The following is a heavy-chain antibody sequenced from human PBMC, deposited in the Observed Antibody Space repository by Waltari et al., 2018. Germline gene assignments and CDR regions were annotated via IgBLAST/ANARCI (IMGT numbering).Heavy chain of an antibody. V-gene: IGHV4-59*08. D-gene: IGHD3-22*01. CDR2: IYYSGTT. Sequence: QVQLQASGPGLVKPSETLSLTCTVSGCSISGYYWSWIRRPPGEELEWTGYIYYSGTTNYSPSLKSRVTISVDTSKNQFSLKLNSVTAADTAVYYCARVGYDSSGYYSHFDYWGQGTLVTVSS. CDR1: GCSISGYY. J-gene: IGHJ4*02. CDR3: ARVGYDSSGYYSHFDY.